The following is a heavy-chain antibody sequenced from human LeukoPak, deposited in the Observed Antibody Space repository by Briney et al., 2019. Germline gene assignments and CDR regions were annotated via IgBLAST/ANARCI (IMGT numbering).Heavy chain of an antibody. CDR2: IFLSAST. CDR1: GGSLSSGNYY. CDR3: ASNYRSYDSSGYDFDY. Sequence: SETLSLTCAVSGGSLSSGNYYWSWVRPPAGRGLEWIGRIFLSASTNYIPSLKSRVTISVDTSKNQFSLKLSSVTAADTAVYYCASNYRSYDSSGYDFDYWGQGTLVTVSS. J-gene: IGHJ4*02. D-gene: IGHD3-22*01. V-gene: IGHV4-61*02.